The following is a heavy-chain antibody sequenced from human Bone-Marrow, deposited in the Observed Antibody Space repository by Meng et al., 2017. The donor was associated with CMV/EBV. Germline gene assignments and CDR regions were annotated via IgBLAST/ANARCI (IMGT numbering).Heavy chain of an antibody. CDR2: IYYSGST. Sequence: ESLKISCTVSGGSISSYYWSWIRQPPGKGLEWIGYIYYSGSTNYNPSLKSRVTISVDTSKNQFSLKLSSVTAADTAVYYCAREGSNSSHDYWGQGTLVTVSS. CDR3: AREGSNSSHDY. J-gene: IGHJ4*02. V-gene: IGHV4-59*01. D-gene: IGHD6-13*01. CDR1: GGSISSYY.